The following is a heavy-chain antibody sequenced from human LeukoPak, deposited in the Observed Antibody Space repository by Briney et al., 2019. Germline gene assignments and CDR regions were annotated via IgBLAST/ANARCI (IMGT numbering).Heavy chain of an antibody. J-gene: IGHJ4*02. V-gene: IGHV4-38-2*01. D-gene: IGHD2-2*01. CDR2: IYHSGST. CDR1: GYSISSGYY. CDR3: ARLFEPPMIVVVPAAPDY. Sequence: SETLPLTXAVSGYSISSGYYWGWIRQPPGKGLEWIGSIYHSGSTYYNPSLKSRVTISVDTSKNQFSLKLSSVTAADTAVYYCARLFEPPMIVVVPAAPDYWGQGTLVTVSS.